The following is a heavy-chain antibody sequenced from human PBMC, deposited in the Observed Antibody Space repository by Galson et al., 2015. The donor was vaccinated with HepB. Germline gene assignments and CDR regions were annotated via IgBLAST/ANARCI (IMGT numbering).Heavy chain of an antibody. CDR3: ARMSCSGGSCYSGWFDP. V-gene: IGHV2-70*04. J-gene: IGHJ5*02. CDR1: GFSLSTSGMR. CDR2: IGWDDDK. Sequence: PALVKPTQTLTLTCTFSGFSLSTSGMRVSWIRQPPGKALEWLARIGWDDDKIYSTSLKTRLTISKDTSKNQVVLTMTNMDPVDTATYYCARMSCSGGSCYSGWFDPWGQGTLVTVSS. D-gene: IGHD2-15*01.